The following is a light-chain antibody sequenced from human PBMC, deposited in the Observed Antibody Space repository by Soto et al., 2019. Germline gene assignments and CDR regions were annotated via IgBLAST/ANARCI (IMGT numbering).Light chain of an antibody. CDR1: QTIDNY. CDR3: QQTYTIPFA. J-gene: IGKJ2*01. CDR2: VAS. Sequence: DMQMTQSPSSLSASVGDRVTITCRPSQTIDNYLNWYQHKPGKAHKLLIYVASTLQSGVSSRFTGSASGTDFTLTIDNLQAEDFATYYCQQTYTIPFAFGQGTKLEI. V-gene: IGKV1-39*01.